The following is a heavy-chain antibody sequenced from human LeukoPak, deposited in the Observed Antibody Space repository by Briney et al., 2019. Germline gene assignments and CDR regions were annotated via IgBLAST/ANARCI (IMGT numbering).Heavy chain of an antibody. Sequence: GGSLRLSCAASGFTFSSYWMSWVRQAPGKGLEWVSAISGSGGSTYYADSVKGRFTISRDNSKNTLYLQMNSLRAEDTAVYYCAKDRLQLWFSPFDYWGQGTLVTVSS. V-gene: IGHV3-23*01. D-gene: IGHD5-18*01. CDR3: AKDRLQLWFSPFDY. CDR1: GFTFSSYW. J-gene: IGHJ4*02. CDR2: ISGSGGST.